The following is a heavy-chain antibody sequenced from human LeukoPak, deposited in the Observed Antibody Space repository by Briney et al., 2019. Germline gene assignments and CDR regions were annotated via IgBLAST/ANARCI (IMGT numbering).Heavy chain of an antibody. Sequence: ASVKVSCKASGYTFTSYGISWVRQAPGQGLEWMGWISAYNGNTNYAQKLQGRVTMTTDTSTSTAYMELRSLRSDDTAVYYCARDPPMVRGVIIRYAFDIWGRGTMVTVSS. CDR3: ARDPPMVRGVIIRYAFDI. V-gene: IGHV1-18*01. J-gene: IGHJ3*02. D-gene: IGHD3-10*01. CDR2: ISAYNGNT. CDR1: GYTFTSYG.